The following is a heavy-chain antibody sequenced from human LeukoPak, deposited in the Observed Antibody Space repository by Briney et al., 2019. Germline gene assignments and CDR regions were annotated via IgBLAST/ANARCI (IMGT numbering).Heavy chain of an antibody. CDR3: ARSYSNHLFGMDV. J-gene: IGHJ6*02. V-gene: IGHV3-66*01. D-gene: IGHD4-11*01. CDR1: GFTFSSHN. CDR2: IYCGGNK. Sequence: GGSLRLSCAASGFTFSSHNMNWVRQAPMKGLEWVSVIYCGGNKYYADSVKGRVAISRDNSKNTVFLQVNRVRAEDTAVYYCARSYSNHLFGMDVWGQGTTVTVSS.